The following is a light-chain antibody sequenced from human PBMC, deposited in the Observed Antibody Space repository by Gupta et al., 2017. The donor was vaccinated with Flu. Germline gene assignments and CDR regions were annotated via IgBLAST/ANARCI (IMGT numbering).Light chain of an antibody. CDR3: CSYGGTYIS. CDR1: SSDVGRYNY. Sequence: QSALTQPRSGSGSHGQSVAISCTGTSSDVGRYNYVAWYQQYPGSAPKLIIYDVTKRPSGVPDRFSGSKSGNTASLTISGLQAEDEADYHCCSYGGTYISVGGGTKLTVL. J-gene: IGLJ2*01. CDR2: DVT. V-gene: IGLV2-11*01.